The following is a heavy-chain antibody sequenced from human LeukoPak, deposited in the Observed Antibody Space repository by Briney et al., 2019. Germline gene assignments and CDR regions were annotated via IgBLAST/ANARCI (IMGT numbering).Heavy chain of an antibody. D-gene: IGHD2-2*01. CDR2: IYTSGST. CDR1: GGSISSGGYY. V-gene: IGHV4-61*02. CDR3: ARGDVVVPAAIPPAAFDI. Sequence: PSQTLSLTCTVSGGSISSGGYYWSWIRQPAGKGLEWIGRIYTSGSTNYHPSLKSRVTISVDTSKNQFSLKLSSVTAADTAVYYCARGDVVVPAAIPPAAFDIWGQGTMVTVSS. J-gene: IGHJ3*02.